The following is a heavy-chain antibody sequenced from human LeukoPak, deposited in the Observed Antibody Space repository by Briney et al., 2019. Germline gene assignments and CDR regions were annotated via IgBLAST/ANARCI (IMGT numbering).Heavy chain of an antibody. CDR1: GGSFSGYY. D-gene: IGHD2-2*01. CDR2: INHSGST. Sequence: SETLTLTCAVYGGSFSGYYWSWIRQPPGKGLEWIGEINHSGSTNYNPSLKSRVTISVDTSKNQFSLKLSSVTAADTAVYYCAVPAAMSDFDYWGQGTLVTVSS. J-gene: IGHJ4*02. CDR3: AVPAAMSDFDY. V-gene: IGHV4-34*01.